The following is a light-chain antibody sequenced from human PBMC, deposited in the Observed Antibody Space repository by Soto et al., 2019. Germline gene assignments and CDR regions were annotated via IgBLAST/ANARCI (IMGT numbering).Light chain of an antibody. J-gene: IGKJ4*01. CDR2: ATS. CDR1: QTVNSDY. V-gene: IGKV3D-20*02. Sequence: EIVLTQSPGTLSLSPGETATLSCRASQTVNSDYLAWFQQRPGQAPRLLIFATSRRATDIPDRFSGSGSGTDFTLAIRRLEPEDFAVYYCQQRCNWPPVTFGGGTKVEIK. CDR3: QQRCNWPPVT.